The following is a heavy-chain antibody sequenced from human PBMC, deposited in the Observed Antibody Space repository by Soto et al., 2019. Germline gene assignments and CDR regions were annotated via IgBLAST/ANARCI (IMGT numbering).Heavy chain of an antibody. CDR3: AYLRSGWGFDY. J-gene: IGHJ4*02. V-gene: IGHV4-30-2*01. D-gene: IGHD6-19*01. CDR2: IYHSGTT. Sequence: QLQLQESGSGLVKPSQTLSLTCAVSGGSISSGGYSWSWIRQPPGKGLEWIGYIYHSGTTYYNPSLKGRVTISVDRSRTQFSLKRRYVSVRDTGVFYGAYLRSGWGFDYWGQGTLVTVSS. CDR1: GGSISSGGYS.